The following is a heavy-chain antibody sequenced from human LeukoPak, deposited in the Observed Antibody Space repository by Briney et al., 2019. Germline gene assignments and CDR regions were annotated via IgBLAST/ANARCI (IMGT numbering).Heavy chain of an antibody. V-gene: IGHV3-33*01. CDR2: IWYDGSHE. CDR3: AREQSSYSMGG. CDR1: GLTFSRSG. Sequence: GGSLRLSCAAFGLTFSRSGTQWVSQAPGKGLEWVSVIWYDGSHEDYADSVKGRFTNSRDNSKYTRFMQMNSLRAEDATVYYCAREQSSYSMGGWVQGTTVTDSS. D-gene: IGHD3-16*02. J-gene: IGHJ6*01.